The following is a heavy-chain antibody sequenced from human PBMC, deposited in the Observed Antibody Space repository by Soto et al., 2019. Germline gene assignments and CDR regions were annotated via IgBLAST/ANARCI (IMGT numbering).Heavy chain of an antibody. CDR1: GFTFSSYA. V-gene: IGHV3-30-3*01. CDR3: ARGIGMATTQIYYYYGMDV. D-gene: IGHD5-12*01. CDR2: ISYDGSNK. J-gene: IGHJ6*02. Sequence: QVQLVESGGGVVQPGRSLRLSCAASGFTFSSYAMHWVRQAPGKGLEWVAVISYDGSNKYYADSVKGRFTISRDNSKNTLYLQMNSLRAEDTAVYYCARGIGMATTQIYYYYGMDVWGQGTTVTVSS.